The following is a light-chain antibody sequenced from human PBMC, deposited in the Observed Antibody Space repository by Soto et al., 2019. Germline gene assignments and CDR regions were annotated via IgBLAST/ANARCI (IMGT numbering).Light chain of an antibody. CDR2: ANT. CDR1: NSNIGAGYP. V-gene: IGLV1-40*01. J-gene: IGLJ2*01. CDR3: QSYDSSLVGLI. Sequence: QSVLTQPPSVTGAPGQRVTISCTGNNSNIGAGYPVHWYQQFPGTAPKLLIYANTNRPSGVPDRFSGSKSGTSASLAITGLQAEDEADFYCQSYDSSLVGLIFGGGTKLIVL.